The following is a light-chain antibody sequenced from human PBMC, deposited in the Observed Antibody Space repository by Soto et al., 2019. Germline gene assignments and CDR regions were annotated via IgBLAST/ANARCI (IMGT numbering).Light chain of an antibody. CDR3: QQYNNLPGT. J-gene: IGKJ1*01. V-gene: IGKV3-15*01. CDR2: RAS. CDR1: QNIYSN. Sequence: IVMTKSPATLSVSKGERATLSCRASQNIYSNVAWYQQRPGQAPRLLIYRASTRATGIPARFSGSGSGTEFTLTITSLQSEDFAVYYCQQYNNLPGTFGQGTKVDIK.